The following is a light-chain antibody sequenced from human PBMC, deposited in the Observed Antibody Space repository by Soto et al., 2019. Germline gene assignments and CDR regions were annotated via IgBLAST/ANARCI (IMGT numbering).Light chain of an antibody. CDR3: QSYDRSLSGSV. J-gene: IGLJ3*02. CDR1: SSNIGAGYA. V-gene: IGLV1-40*01. CDR2: DNN. Sequence: QSVLTQPPSVSGAPGQRVTISCTGSSSNIGAGYAVHWYQQLPGSAPKLLIYDNNNRPSGVPDRFSGSNSGTSASLAITGLQAEDGADYFCQSYDRSLSGSVFGGGTKLTVL.